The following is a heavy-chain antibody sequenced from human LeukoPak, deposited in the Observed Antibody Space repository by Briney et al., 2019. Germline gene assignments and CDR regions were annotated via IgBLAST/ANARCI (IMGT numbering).Heavy chain of an antibody. CDR3: ARGAPGY. CDR1: GGSLSDYP. Sequence: SQTLSLTCAVYGGSLSDYPWTWIRHPQGKGLEWIGEIKVGGGTKYNPSLNSRVTMSLDTSKNQFSLKLTSVSAADTAVYYCARGAPGYWGQGTLVTVSS. V-gene: IGHV4-34*01. CDR2: IKVGGGT. J-gene: IGHJ4*02.